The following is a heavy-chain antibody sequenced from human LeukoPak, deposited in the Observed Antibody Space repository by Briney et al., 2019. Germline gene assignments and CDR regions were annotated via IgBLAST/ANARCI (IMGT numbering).Heavy chain of an antibody. CDR2: IYSGGST. J-gene: IGHJ4*02. CDR3: ARKRAG. Sequence: GESLKISCKGSGYSFTSYWIGWVRQAPGKGLEWVSVIYSGGSTYYADSVKGRFTISRDNSKNTLYLQMNSLRAEDTAVYYCARKRAGWGQGTLVTVSS. D-gene: IGHD6-13*01. V-gene: IGHV3-66*01. CDR1: GYSFTSYW.